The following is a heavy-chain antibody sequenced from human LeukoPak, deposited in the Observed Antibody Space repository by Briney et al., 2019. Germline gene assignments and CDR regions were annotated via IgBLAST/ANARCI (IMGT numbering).Heavy chain of an antibody. J-gene: IGHJ4*02. CDR3: AKDRGTGTTRPGFDY. CDR1: GFSFSSYA. V-gene: IGHV3-23*01. Sequence: GGSLRLSCAASGFSFSSYAMNWVRQAPGKGLEWVSVITASGAGTYYADSVKGRFTLSRDNSKNTMYLGMNSLRADDTAVYYCAKDRGTGTTRPGFDYWGQGTLVTVSS. CDR2: ITASGAGT. D-gene: IGHD4-11*01.